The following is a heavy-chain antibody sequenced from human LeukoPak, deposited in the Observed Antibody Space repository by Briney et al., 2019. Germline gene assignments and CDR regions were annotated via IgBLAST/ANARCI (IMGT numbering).Heavy chain of an antibody. CDR2: IYHSGST. V-gene: IGHV4-30-2*02. CDR3: ARYDYYDSSDNHFGSFDY. J-gene: IGHJ4*02. Sequence: SQTLSLTCTVSGGSISSGGYSWSWIRQPPGKGLEWIGYIYHSGSTYYNPSLKSRVAISVDTSRNQFSLKLSSVTAADTAVYYCARYDYYDSSDNHFGSFDYWGQGALVTVSS. CDR1: GGSISSGGYS. D-gene: IGHD3-22*01.